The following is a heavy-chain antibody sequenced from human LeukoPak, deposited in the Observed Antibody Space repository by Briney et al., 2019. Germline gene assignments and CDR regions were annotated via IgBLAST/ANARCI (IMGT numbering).Heavy chain of an antibody. CDR3: ARGDDYGSGSYDY. CDR2: ISSSGSTI. D-gene: IGHD3-10*01. Sequence: AGGSLRLSCAASGFTFSSYEMNWVRQAPGKGLEWVSYISSSGSTIYYADSVKGRFTISRDNAKNSLYLQMNSLRAEDTAVYYCARGDDYGSGSYDYWGQGTLVTVSS. J-gene: IGHJ4*02. CDR1: GFTFSSYE. V-gene: IGHV3-48*03.